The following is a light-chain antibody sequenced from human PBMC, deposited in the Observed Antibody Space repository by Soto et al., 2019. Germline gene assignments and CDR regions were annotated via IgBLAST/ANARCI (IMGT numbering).Light chain of an antibody. CDR3: EQYDGSPRT. CDR1: QSVKNSY. CDR2: GVS. Sequence: EIVLTQSPGTLSLSPGERATLSCMASQSVKNSYLAWYQQKPGQSPRLVIYGVSNRATGIPNRFSGGGFGTDFTLTISRLEPEDFAVYYCEQYDGSPRTFGQGTKV. J-gene: IGKJ1*01. V-gene: IGKV3-20*01.